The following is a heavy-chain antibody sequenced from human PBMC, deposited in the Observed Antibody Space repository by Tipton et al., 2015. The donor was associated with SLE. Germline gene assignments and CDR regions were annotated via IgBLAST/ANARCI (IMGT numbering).Heavy chain of an antibody. CDR3: ARGYGDFNWFDP. V-gene: IGHV3-23*01. Sequence: SLRLSCVASGFTFGNYAMSWVRQAPGKGLDWVSDISAFGRDPYYVDSVKGRFTISRDDSKNTLYLQMSRLRADDTAVYYCARGYGDFNWFDPWGQGILVTVSS. D-gene: IGHD4-17*01. CDR1: GFTFGNYA. J-gene: IGHJ5*02. CDR2: ISAFGRDP.